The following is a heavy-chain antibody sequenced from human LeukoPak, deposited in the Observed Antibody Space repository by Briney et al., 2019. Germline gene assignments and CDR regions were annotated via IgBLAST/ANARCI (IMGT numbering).Heavy chain of an antibody. V-gene: IGHV3-23*01. CDR2: ISGSGGST. CDR3: AKALREVRYYYDSSGYYREDY. J-gene: IGHJ4*02. Sequence: RGGSLRLSCAASGFTLSSYAMSWVRQAPGKGLEWVSAISGSGGSTYYADSVKGRFTISRDNSKNTLYLQMNSLRAEDTAVYYCAKALREVRYYYDSSGYYREDYWGQGTLVTVSS. D-gene: IGHD3-22*01. CDR1: GFTLSSYA.